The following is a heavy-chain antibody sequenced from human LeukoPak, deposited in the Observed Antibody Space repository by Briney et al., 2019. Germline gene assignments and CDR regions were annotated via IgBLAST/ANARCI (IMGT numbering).Heavy chain of an antibody. CDR1: GFTFSSYA. V-gene: IGHV3-23*01. Sequence: GGSLRLSCAASGFTFSSYATTWVRQAPGKGLRWVSTISDSGGNTYYADSVAGRFTISRGNSRDTLYLQMNSLRADDTAVYFCARGGFLGPDYWGQGTLVTVSS. J-gene: IGHJ4*02. CDR3: ARGGFLGPDY. CDR2: ISDSGGNT. D-gene: IGHD3-16*01.